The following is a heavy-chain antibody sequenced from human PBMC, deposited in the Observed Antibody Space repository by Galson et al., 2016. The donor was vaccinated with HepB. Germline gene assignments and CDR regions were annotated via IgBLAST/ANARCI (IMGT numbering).Heavy chain of an antibody. V-gene: IGHV3-30-3*01. J-gene: IGHJ5*02. CDR1: GFTFTNYA. CDR3: ARDAFRGHCTSTSCYAYWLDL. CDR2: ISYDGSNQ. Sequence: SLRLSCAASGFTFTNYAMHWVRQRRGQGLEWLATISYDGSNQYYADSVKGRFTVSRDISQNTMYLQMNSLRPDETAIYFCARDAFRGHCTSTSCYAYWLDLWGQGTPLTVSS. D-gene: IGHD2-2*01.